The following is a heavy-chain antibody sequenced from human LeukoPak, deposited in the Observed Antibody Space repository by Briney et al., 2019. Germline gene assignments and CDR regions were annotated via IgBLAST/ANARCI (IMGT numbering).Heavy chain of an antibody. CDR2: IQQDGSEK. V-gene: IGHV3-7*01. Sequence: GGSLRLSCVVSGFSFSNYWMTWVRQAPGKGLEWVANIQQDGSEKYYVDSVKGRFTIFRDNAKNSVYLQMNSLRAEDTAVYYCARFGYSHGYGWGGGYYYYYMDVWGKGTTVTVSS. D-gene: IGHD5-18*01. CDR3: ARFGYSHGYGWGGGYYYYYMDV. J-gene: IGHJ6*03. CDR1: GFSFSNYW.